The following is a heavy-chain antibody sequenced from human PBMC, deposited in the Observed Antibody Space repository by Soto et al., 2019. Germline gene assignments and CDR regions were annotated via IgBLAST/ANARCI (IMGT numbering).Heavy chain of an antibody. CDR1: GFTFSSYW. D-gene: IGHD3-22*01. CDR3: ARDRVETYYYDSSGYIDAFDI. Sequence: PGGSLRLSCVASGFTFSSYWMHWVRQVPGKGLVWVSRINSDGSSTSSADSVKGRFTISRDNARNTLYLQMNSLRVEDTAVYYCARDRVETYYYDSSGYIDAFDIWGQGTMVTVSS. CDR2: INSDGSST. J-gene: IGHJ3*02. V-gene: IGHV3-74*01.